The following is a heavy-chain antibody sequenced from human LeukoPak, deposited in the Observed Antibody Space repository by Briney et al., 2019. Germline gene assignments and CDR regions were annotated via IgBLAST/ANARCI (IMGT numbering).Heavy chain of an antibody. CDR3: AKGTEIVGTAPLDS. CDR1: GFTFDDYA. J-gene: IGHJ4*02. V-gene: IGHV3-9*01. Sequence: PGGSLRLSCAASGFTFDDYAMHWVRQVPGKGLEWVSGISWNSGTIGYGDSVKGRFSISRDNAKNSLHLQMNSLRPDDTALYYCAKGTEIVGTAPLDSWGQGTLVTVPS. D-gene: IGHD5-12*01. CDR2: ISWNSGTI.